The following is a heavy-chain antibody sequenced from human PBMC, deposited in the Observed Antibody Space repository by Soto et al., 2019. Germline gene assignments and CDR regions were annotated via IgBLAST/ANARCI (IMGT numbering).Heavy chain of an antibody. CDR3: AKVYGWGYCSGGSCLSFDY. Sequence: ASLKVSCKVSGYTLTELFMHWVRQAPGKGLEWMGGFDPEDGETIYAQKFQGRVTMTEDTSTDTAYMELGSLRSEDTAVYYCAKVYGWGYCSGGSCLSFDYGGRGTLVTVSS. CDR1: GYTLTELF. V-gene: IGHV1-24*01. CDR2: FDPEDGET. J-gene: IGHJ4*02. D-gene: IGHD2-15*01.